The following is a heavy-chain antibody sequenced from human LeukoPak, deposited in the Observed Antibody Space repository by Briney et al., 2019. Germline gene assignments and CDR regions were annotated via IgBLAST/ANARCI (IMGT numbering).Heavy chain of an antibody. V-gene: IGHV3-53*01. J-gene: IGHJ4*02. CDR3: ARDLSYDSSGYYYD. D-gene: IGHD3-22*01. CDR1: GFTVSSNC. CDR2: IYSGGST. Sequence: GGSLRLSCAASGFTVSSNCMSWVRQAPGKGLEWVSVIYSGGSTYYADSVKGRFTISRDNSKNTLYLQMNSLRAEDTAVYYCARDLSYDSSGYYYDWGQGTLVTVSS.